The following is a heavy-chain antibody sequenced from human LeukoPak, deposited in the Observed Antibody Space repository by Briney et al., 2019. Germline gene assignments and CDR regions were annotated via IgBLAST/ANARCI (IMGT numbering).Heavy chain of an antibody. CDR2: ISGSGGST. Sequence: GGSLRLSCAASGFTFSSYAMSWVRQAPGKGLEWVSAISGSGGSTYYADSVRGRFTISRDNSKNTLYLQMNSLRAEDTAVYYCAKDLYDSSGFDYWGQGTLVTVSS. CDR1: GFTFSSYA. D-gene: IGHD3-22*01. J-gene: IGHJ4*02. V-gene: IGHV3-23*01. CDR3: AKDLYDSSGFDY.